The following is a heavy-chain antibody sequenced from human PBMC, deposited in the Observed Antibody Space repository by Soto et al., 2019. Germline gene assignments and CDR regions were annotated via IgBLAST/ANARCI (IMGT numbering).Heavy chain of an antibody. CDR1: GFAFSNYS. CDR2: IRSSGSPT. CDR3: ARMTSSISPGC. V-gene: IGHV3-48*01. J-gene: IGHJ4*02. D-gene: IGHD2-2*01. Sequence: EEQLVESGGGLVQPGGSLRLSCLASGFAFSNYSMNWVRQAPGKGLEWVSYIRSSGSPTYYAGSVKGRFTISRDNAKKSLYLQMNSLRAEDTAGYYCARMTSSISPGCWGKGTLVTVSS.